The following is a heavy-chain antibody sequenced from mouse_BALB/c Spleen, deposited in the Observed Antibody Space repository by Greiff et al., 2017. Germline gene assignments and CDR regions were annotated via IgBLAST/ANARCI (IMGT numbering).Heavy chain of an antibody. D-gene: IGHD2-14*01. V-gene: IGHV1-87*01. Sequence: QVQLQQSGAELVRPGASVKLSCKASGYTFTSYWMQWVKQRPGQGLEWIGAINPGDGDTSYTQKFKGKATLTADKSSSTAYMQLSSLASEDSAVCDCARDRDALDYWGQGTSVTVSS. J-gene: IGHJ4*01. CDR1: GYTFTSYW. CDR2: INPGDGDT. CDR3: ARDRDALDY.